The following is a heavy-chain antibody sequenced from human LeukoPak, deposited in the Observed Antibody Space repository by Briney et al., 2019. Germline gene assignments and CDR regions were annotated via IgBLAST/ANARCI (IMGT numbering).Heavy chain of an antibody. V-gene: IGHV3-9*01. CDR3: AKDTGGNGAYFYAMDV. CDR2: INLNSDTK. D-gene: IGHD4-23*01. Sequence: GRSLRLSCVGSGFAFHNYAMHWVRRPPGKGLDWVSAINLNSDTKAYADSVKVRFTISTDRARNSLYMQMDSLRPEDTALYYCAKDTGGNGAYFYAMDVWGQGTSVTVSS. CDR1: GFAFHNYA. J-gene: IGHJ6*02.